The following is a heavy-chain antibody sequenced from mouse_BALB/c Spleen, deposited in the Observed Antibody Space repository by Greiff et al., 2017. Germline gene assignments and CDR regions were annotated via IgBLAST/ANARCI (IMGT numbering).Heavy chain of an antibody. CDR1: GFNIKDYY. V-gene: IGHV14-4*02. Sequence: EVQLQQSGAELVRSGASVKLSCTASGFNIKDYYMHWVKQRPEQGLEWIGWIDPENGDTEYAPKFQGKATMTADTSSNTAYLQLSSLTSEDTAVYYCNPYYSYGAWFAYWGQGTLVTVSA. J-gene: IGHJ3*01. CDR3: NPYYSYGAWFAY. CDR2: IDPENGDT. D-gene: IGHD2-12*01.